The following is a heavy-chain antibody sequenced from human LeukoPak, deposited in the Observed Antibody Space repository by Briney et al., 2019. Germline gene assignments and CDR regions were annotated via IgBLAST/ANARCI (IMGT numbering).Heavy chain of an antibody. CDR2: ISGSGGST. J-gene: IGHJ4*02. CDR3: AKSHTHITIFGVVIGESNY. V-gene: IGHV3-23*01. CDR1: GFTFSSYA. D-gene: IGHD3-3*01. Sequence: PGGSLRLSCAASGFTFSSYAMSWVRQAPGKGLEWVSAISGSGGSTYYADSVKGRFTISRDNSKNTLYLQMNSLRAEDTAVYYCAKSHTHITIFGVVIGESNYWGQGTLVTVSS.